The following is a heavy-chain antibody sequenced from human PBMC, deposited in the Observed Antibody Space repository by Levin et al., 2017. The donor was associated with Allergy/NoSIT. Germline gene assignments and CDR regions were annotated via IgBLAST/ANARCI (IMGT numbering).Heavy chain of an antibody. J-gene: IGHJ4*02. Sequence: SQTLSLTCTVSGGSISSYFWGWIRQPPGKGLEWIGYMQYSGSTHVNPSLPSRVTISVDTSKNQFSLKLTSVTTADTAIYYCAKRRGGYGEGEFDYWGQGTLVTVSS. V-gene: IGHV4-59*01. CDR3: AKRRGGYGEGEFDY. CDR1: GGSISSYF. CDR2: MQYSGST. D-gene: IGHD4-17*01.